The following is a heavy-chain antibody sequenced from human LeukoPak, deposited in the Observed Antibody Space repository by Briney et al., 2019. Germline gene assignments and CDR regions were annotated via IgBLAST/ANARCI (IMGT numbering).Heavy chain of an antibody. J-gene: IGHJ4*02. CDR2: ISSSSSTI. CDR1: GFTFSSHS. V-gene: IGHV3-48*01. CDR3: ARGVGDYYDSSGYYYGGDY. D-gene: IGHD3-22*01. Sequence: PGGSLRLSCAASGFTFSSHSMNWVRQAPGKGLEWVSYISSSSSTIYYADSVKGRFTISRDNAKNSLYLQMNSLRAEDTAVYYCARGVGDYYDSSGYYYGGDYWGQGTLVTVSS.